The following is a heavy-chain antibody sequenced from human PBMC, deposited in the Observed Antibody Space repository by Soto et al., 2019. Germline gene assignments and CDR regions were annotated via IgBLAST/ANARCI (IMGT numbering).Heavy chain of an antibody. D-gene: IGHD4-4*01. CDR2: IYYSGST. CDR1: GGSISSGGYY. Sequence: SETLSLTCTVSGGSISSGGYYWSWIRQHPGKGLEWIGYIYYSGSTYYNPSLKSRVTISVDTSKNQFSLKLSSVTAADTAVYYCARVGYSSYFDYWGQGTLVTVSS. CDR3: ARVGYSSYFDY. J-gene: IGHJ4*02. V-gene: IGHV4-31*03.